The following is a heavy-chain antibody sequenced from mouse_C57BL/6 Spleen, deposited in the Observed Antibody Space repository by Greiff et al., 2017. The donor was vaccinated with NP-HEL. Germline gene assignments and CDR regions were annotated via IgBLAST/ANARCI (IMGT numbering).Heavy chain of an antibody. CDR2: INPSSGYT. D-gene: IGHD1-1*01. J-gene: IGHJ2*01. CDR1: GYTFTSYT. CDR3: ARWVVATKNYFDY. V-gene: IGHV1-4*01. Sequence: VQLQQSGAELARPGASVKMSCKASGYTFTSYTMHWVKQRPGQGLEWIGYINPSSGYTKYNQKFKDKATLTADKSSSTAYMQLSSLTSEDSAVYYCARWVVATKNYFDYWGQGTTLTVSS.